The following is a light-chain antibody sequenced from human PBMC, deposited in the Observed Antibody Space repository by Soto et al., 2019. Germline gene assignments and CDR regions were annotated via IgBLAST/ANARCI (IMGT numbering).Light chain of an antibody. V-gene: IGLV1-44*01. CDR2: GNN. CDR1: SSNIGSNT. J-gene: IGLJ1*01. CDR3: ATWDESLNGYG. Sequence: QSVLTQPPSASGTPGQRVTISCSGSSSNIGSNTVIWYQQLPGTAPNLLIFGNNQRPSGVPDRFSGSKSGTSASLDISGLQSEDDADYYCATWDESLNGYGFGTGTKVTV.